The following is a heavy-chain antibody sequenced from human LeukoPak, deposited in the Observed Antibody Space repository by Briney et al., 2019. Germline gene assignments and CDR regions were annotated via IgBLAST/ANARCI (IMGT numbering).Heavy chain of an antibody. Sequence: ASVKVSCKSSGYTFTRYYIHWVRQPPGQGLEWMGRINPNSGGTNYAQKFQGRVTMTRDTSISTAYMELSRLRSDDTAVYYCARGARYCTNGVCSLYYYYYMDVWGKGTTVTVSS. CDR2: INPNSGGT. D-gene: IGHD2-8*01. V-gene: IGHV1-2*06. J-gene: IGHJ6*03. CDR1: GYTFTRYY. CDR3: ARGARYCTNGVCSLYYYYYMDV.